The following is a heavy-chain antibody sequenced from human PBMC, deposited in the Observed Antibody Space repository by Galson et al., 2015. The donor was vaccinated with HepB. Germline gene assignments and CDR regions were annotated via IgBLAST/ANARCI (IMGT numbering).Heavy chain of an antibody. CDR1: GFTFSSYA. D-gene: IGHD3-22*01. Sequence: SLRLSCAASGFTFSSYAMHWVRQAPGKGLEWVAVISYDGSNKYYADSVKGRFTISRDNSKNTLYLQMNSLRAEDTAVYYCARDTYDSSGYHRGVKFSVERLGRAIDYWGQGTLVTVSS. V-gene: IGHV3-30*04. CDR2: ISYDGSNK. J-gene: IGHJ4*02. CDR3: ARDTYDSSGYHRGVKFSVERLGRAIDY.